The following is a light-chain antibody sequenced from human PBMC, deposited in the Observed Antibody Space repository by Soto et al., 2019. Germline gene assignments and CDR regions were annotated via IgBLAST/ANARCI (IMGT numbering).Light chain of an antibody. J-gene: IGLJ2*01. CDR1: SSDVGGYKY. CDR3: SSYAGSNKI. CDR2: EVS. V-gene: IGLV2-8*01. Sequence: QSVLTQPPSASGSPGQSVTISCTGTSSDVGGYKYVSWYQQHPGKAPKLMIYEVSKRPSGVPDRFSGSKSGNTASLTVSGLQAEDEANYYCSSYAGSNKIFGGGTQLTVL.